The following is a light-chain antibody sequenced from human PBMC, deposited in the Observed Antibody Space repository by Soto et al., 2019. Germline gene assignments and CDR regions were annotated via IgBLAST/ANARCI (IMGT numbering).Light chain of an antibody. CDR3: QQRSNWPSIT. V-gene: IGKV3-15*01. CDR1: QGIGST. CDR2: DAS. Sequence: EIVMTQSPATLSVSPGERATLSCRASQGIGSTLAWYQQKPGQTPKLLIFDASTRATGVPARFSGGGSGTEFTLTINSLQSEDFAVYYCQQRSNWPSITFGQGTRLEIK. J-gene: IGKJ5*01.